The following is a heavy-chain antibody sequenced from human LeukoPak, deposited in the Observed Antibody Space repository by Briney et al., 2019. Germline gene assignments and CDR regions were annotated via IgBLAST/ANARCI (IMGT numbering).Heavy chain of an antibody. J-gene: IGHJ4*02. CDR1: GYTFTGYY. Sequence: ASVKVSCKASGYTFTGYYMHWVGQSPGQGLEWMGWINPNSGGTNYAQKFQGRVTMTRDTSISTAYMELSRLRSDDTAVYYCARDRYGSGSYYIGDYWGQGTLVTVSS. D-gene: IGHD3-10*01. CDR3: ARDRYGSGSYYIGDY. V-gene: IGHV1-2*02. CDR2: INPNSGGT.